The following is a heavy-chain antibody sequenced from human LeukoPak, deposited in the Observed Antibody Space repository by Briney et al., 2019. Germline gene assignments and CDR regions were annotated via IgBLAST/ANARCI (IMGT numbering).Heavy chain of an antibody. CDR2: ISSSGSTI. J-gene: IGHJ4*02. CDR1: GFTFNSYA. D-gene: IGHD3-22*01. V-gene: IGHV3-48*04. CDR3: ARDVLRDYYDSSGYSGY. Sequence: GGSLRLSCAASGFTFNSYAMSWVRQAPGKGLEWVSYISSSGSTIYYADSVKGRFTISRDNAKNSLYLQMNSLRAEDTAVYYCARDVLRDYYDSSGYSGYWGQGTLVTVSS.